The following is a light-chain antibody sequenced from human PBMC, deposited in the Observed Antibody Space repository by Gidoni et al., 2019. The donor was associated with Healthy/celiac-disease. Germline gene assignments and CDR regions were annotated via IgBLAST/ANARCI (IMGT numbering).Light chain of an antibody. CDR2: AAS. CDR1: QSISSY. J-gene: IGKJ2*01. Sequence: DIQMTQSPSSLSASVGDRVTITCRASQSISSYLNWYQQKPGKAPKLLIYAASSLQSGVPSRFSGSGSGTDVTLTISSLQPEDFATYYCQQSYSTPYTLXQXTKLEIK. CDR3: QQSYSTPYT. V-gene: IGKV1-39*01.